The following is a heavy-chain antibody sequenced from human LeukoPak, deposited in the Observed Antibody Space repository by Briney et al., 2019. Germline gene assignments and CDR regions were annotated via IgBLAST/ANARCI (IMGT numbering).Heavy chain of an antibody. Sequence: GGSLRLSRAASGFTFSKYWMLWVRQAPGKGLESVSRINTDGTVTTYADSVKGRFTVSRDNADNTMFLQMNSVRDEDMAVYYCATKQWLAPPPDSWGQGTPVTVSS. D-gene: IGHD6-19*01. CDR1: GFTFSKYW. CDR3: ATKQWLAPPPDS. J-gene: IGHJ4*02. CDR2: INTDGTVT. V-gene: IGHV3-74*01.